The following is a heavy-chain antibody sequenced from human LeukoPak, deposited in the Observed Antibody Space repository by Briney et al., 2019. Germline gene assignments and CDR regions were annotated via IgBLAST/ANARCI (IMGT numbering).Heavy chain of an antibody. CDR3: ARRPPITMVRGNWFDP. D-gene: IGHD3-10*01. J-gene: IGHJ5*02. Sequence: SETLSLTCTVSGGSITSSSYYWVWIRQPPGKGLEWIGSIFHSGSTYYNASLKSRVTISVDTSRNQFSLKLSSVTAADTAVYYCARRPPITMVRGNWFDPWGQGTLVTVSS. CDR1: GGSITSSSYY. CDR2: IFHSGST. V-gene: IGHV4-39*01.